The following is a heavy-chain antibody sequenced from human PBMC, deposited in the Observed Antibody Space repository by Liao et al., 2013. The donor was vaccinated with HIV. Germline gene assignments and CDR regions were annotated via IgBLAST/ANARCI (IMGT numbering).Heavy chain of an antibody. CDR2: TIHSGST. V-gene: IGHV4-34*12. J-gene: IGHJ3*02. Sequence: QVQLQQWGAGLLKPSETLSLTCAVYGGSFSGYYWSWIRQPPGRGWSGLGETIHSGSTNYNPSLKSRVTISVDTSKNQFSLKLSSVTAADTAVYYCARCTRLRFGPAIDIWAKGQWSPSLQ. CDR1: GGSFSGYY. D-gene: IGHD3-3*01. CDR3: ARCTRLRFGPAIDI.